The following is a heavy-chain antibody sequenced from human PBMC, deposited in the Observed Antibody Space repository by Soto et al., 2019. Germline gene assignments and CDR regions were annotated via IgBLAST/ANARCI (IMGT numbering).Heavy chain of an antibody. CDR3: AKPSVAGLYLYFDL. V-gene: IGHV3-30*18. D-gene: IGHD6-19*01. CDR2: ISYDGSNS. J-gene: IGHJ2*01. CDR1: GFSFNTYD. Sequence: QVQLVESGGGVVQPGRSLRLSCAASGFSFNTYDIHWVRQAPGKGLEWVTGISYDGSNSYYADSVKGRFTISRDSSKNMLSLPLTSLRAEDTALYYCAKPSVAGLYLYFDLWGPGTRVTVSS.